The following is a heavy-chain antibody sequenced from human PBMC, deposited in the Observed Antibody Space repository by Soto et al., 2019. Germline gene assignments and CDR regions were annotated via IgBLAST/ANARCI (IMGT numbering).Heavy chain of an antibody. CDR1: GGSISIGGYY. Sequence: LTCTVSGGSISIGGYYWSWIRQPPGKGLEWIGYIYNSGSTNYNPSLQSRVTISVDTPKNQFSLKLSPVTAEDTAVYYCARRYGGNFDYWGQGTLVTVSS. V-gene: IGHV4-61*08. D-gene: IGHD4-17*01. CDR3: ARRYGGNFDY. J-gene: IGHJ4*02. CDR2: IYNSGST.